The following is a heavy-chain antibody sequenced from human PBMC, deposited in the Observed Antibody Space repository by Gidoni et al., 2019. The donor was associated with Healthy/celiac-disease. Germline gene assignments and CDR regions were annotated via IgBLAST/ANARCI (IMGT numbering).Heavy chain of an antibody. V-gene: IGHV3-23*01. CDR3: AKEAHPPGQTSSFHYYYYGMDV. D-gene: IGHD2-2*01. CDR2: ISGSGGST. CDR1: GFTFSSYA. J-gene: IGHJ6*02. Sequence: EVQLLESGGGLVQPGGSLRLSCAASGFTFSSYAMSWVRQAPGKGLGWVSAISGSGGSTYYADSVKGRFTISRDNSKNTLYLQMNSLRAEDTAVYYCAKEAHPPGQTSSFHYYYYGMDVWGQGTTVTVSS.